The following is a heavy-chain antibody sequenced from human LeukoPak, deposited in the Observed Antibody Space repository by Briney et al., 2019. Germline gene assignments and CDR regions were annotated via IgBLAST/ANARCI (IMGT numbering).Heavy chain of an antibody. J-gene: IGHJ4*02. CDR2: ITSSSSYI. CDR3: ARTRSGGSSGDY. CDR1: GFIFSSYS. Sequence: GGSLRLSCAASGFIFSSYSMNWVRQAPGKGLEWVSSITSSSSYIYYADSVKGRLTISRDNAKNSLFLQMNSLRAEDTAVYYCARTRSGGSSGDYWGQETLVTVSS. D-gene: IGHD2-15*01. V-gene: IGHV3-21*01.